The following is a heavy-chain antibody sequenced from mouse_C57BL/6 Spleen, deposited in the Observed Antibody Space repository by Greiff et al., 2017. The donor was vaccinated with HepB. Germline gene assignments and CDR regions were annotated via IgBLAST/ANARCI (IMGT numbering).Heavy chain of an antibody. Sequence: VQLQQSGAELVRPGASVTLSCKASGYTFTDYEMHWVKQTPVHGLEWIGAIDPETGGTAYNQKFKGKAILTADKSSSTAYMELRSLTSEDSAVYYCTRSFITTVVAKGYFDVWGTGTTVTVSS. CDR3: TRSFITTVVAKGYFDV. CDR2: IDPETGGT. J-gene: IGHJ1*03. V-gene: IGHV1-15*01. D-gene: IGHD1-1*01. CDR1: GYTFTDYE.